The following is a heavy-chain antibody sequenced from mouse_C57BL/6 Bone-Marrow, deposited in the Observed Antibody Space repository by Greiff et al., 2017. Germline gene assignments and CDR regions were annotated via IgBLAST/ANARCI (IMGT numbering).Heavy chain of an antibody. CDR3: ARDAAMGAMDY. CDR2: SRNKANDYTT. J-gene: IGHJ4*01. Sequence: EVKLMESGGGLVQSGRSLRLSCATSGFTLSDFYMEWVRQAPGKGLEWIAASRNKANDYTTEYSASVKGRFIVSRDTSQSILYLQMNALRAEDTAVYYCARDAAMGAMDYWGQGTSVTVSS. CDR1: GFTLSDFY. D-gene: IGHD2-3*01. V-gene: IGHV7-1*01.